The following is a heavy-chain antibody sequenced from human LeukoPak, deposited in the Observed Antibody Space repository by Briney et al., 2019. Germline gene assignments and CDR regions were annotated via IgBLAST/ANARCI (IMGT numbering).Heavy chain of an antibody. V-gene: IGHV3-48*01. J-gene: IGHJ4*02. CDR1: GFSFSRYT. Sequence: GGSLRLSCAASGFSFSRYTMSWVRQAPGKGLEWISYISSSSTTIKYADSVKGRFIISRDNAKNSVYLQMNSLRAEDTAVYYCALIAVDWQQPFDYWGQGTLATVSS. D-gene: IGHD6-13*01. CDR3: ALIAVDWQQPFDY. CDR2: ISSSSTTI.